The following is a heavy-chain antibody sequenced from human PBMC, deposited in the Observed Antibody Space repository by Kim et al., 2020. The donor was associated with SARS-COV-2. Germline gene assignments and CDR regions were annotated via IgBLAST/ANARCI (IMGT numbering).Heavy chain of an antibody. V-gene: IGHV3-33*06. Sequence: QGRFTISRDNSKNTLYLQMNNLRAEDTAVYYCAKERRKYCSGGSCHLEYWGQGTLVTVSS. D-gene: IGHD2-15*01. CDR3: AKERRKYCSGGSCHLEY. J-gene: IGHJ4*02.